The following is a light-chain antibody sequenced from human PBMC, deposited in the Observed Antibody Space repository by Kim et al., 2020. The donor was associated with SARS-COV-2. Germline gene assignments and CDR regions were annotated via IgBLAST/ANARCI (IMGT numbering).Light chain of an antibody. Sequence: EIVMTQSPATLSVSPGERATLSCRASQSVSSNLAWYQQKPGQAPRVLIYGASTRATGIPARFSGSGSGTEFTLTISSLQSEDFAVYYCQQEGTFGQGTKVDIK. CDR3: QQEGT. V-gene: IGKV3-15*01. CDR1: QSVSSN. CDR2: GAS. J-gene: IGKJ1*01.